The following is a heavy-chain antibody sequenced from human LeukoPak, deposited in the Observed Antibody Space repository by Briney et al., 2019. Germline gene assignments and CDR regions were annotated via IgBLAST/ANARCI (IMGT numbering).Heavy chain of an antibody. CDR2: IKSKTDGGTT. D-gene: IGHD6-19*01. J-gene: IGHJ4*02. Sequence: PGRSLRLSCAASGFTFRTYAMHWVRQAPGKGLEWVGRIKSKTDGGTTDYAAPVKGRFTISRDDSKNTLYLQMNSLKTEDTAVYYCTTDHLSSGWSPFDYWGQGTLVTVSS. CDR1: GFTFRTYA. CDR3: TTDHLSSGWSPFDY. V-gene: IGHV3-15*07.